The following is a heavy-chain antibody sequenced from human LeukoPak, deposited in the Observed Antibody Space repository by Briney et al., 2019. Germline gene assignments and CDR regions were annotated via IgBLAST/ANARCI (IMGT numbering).Heavy chain of an antibody. CDR1: GGSISSYY. V-gene: IGHV4-59*12. J-gene: IGHJ5*02. D-gene: IGHD6-6*01. Sequence: SETLSLTCTVSGGSISSYYWSWIRQPPGKGLEWIGYIYYSGSTNYNPSLESRVTISVDTSKNQFSLKLSSVTAADTAVYYCARKGGGQLVNTRRWFDPWGQGTLVTVSS. CDR3: ARKGGGQLVNTRRWFDP. CDR2: IYYSGST.